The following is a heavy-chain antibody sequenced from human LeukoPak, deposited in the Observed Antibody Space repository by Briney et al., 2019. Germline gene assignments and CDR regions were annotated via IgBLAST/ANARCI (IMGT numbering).Heavy chain of an antibody. J-gene: IGHJ6*03. D-gene: IGHD2-15*01. CDR2: IIPIFGTA. CDR1: GGTFSSYA. CDR3: ARDAYCSGGSCYHHEYYYYMDV. Sequence: SVKVSYKASGGTFSSYAISWVRQAPGQGLEWMGGIIPIFGTANYAQKFQGRVTITTDESTSTAYMKLSSLRSEDTAVYYCARDAYCSGGSCYHHEYYYYMDVWGKGTTVTVSS. V-gene: IGHV1-69*05.